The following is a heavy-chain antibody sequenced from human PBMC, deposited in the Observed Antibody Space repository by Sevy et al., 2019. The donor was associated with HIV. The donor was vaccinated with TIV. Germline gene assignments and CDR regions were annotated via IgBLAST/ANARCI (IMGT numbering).Heavy chain of an antibody. V-gene: IGHV3-23*01. CDR2: TSGSGGST. CDR1: GLTFSSYA. Sequence: GGSLRLSCAASGLTFSSYAMSWVRQAPGKGLEWVSPTSGSGGSTYYADSVKGRFTISRDKSKNTLYLQMNSLRAEDTAVYYCAKVGYCSSTSCYTIYYGMDVWGQGTTVTVSS. J-gene: IGHJ6*02. CDR3: AKVGYCSSTSCYTIYYGMDV. D-gene: IGHD2-2*02.